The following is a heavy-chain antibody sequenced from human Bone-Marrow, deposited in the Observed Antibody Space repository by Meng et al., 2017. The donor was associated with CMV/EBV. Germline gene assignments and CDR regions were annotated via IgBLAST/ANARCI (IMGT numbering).Heavy chain of an antibody. D-gene: IGHD2-2*01. Sequence: ASVKVSCKASEYTFTGYYIHWVRQAPGQGLEWMGWIDPNGGGTNYAQKFQDRVTMTSDTSIRTAYMELSRLRSDDTALYYCARERFLVPAASRDYYFAGMDVWGQGTTVTVSS. CDR2: IDPNGGGT. CDR3: ARERFLVPAASRDYYFAGMDV. CDR1: EYTFTGYY. J-gene: IGHJ6*02. V-gene: IGHV1-2*02.